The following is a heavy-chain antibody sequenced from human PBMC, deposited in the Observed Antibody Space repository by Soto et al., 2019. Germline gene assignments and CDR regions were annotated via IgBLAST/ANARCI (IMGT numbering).Heavy chain of an antibody. Sequence: EVQLVESGGGLVQPGGSLRVSCAASGFTFRSHRIHWVRQAPGKELEWVSRIDTDGGGTSYADSVKGRFTISTDNAENTVYLQMNGLRVEDTAVYYCATVFDVWGQGTLVTVSS. J-gene: IGHJ4*02. CDR1: GFTFRSHR. V-gene: IGHV3-74*01. CDR2: IDTDGGGT. D-gene: IGHD4-17*01. CDR3: ATVFDV.